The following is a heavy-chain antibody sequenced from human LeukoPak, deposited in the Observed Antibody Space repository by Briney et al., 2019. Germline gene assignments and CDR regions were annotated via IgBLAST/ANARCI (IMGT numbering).Heavy chain of an antibody. J-gene: IGHJ5*02. CDR2: FDPEDGET. D-gene: IGHD1-26*01. Sequence: GASVKVSCKVSGYTLTELSMHWVRQAPGKGLEWMGGFDPEDGETIYAQKFQGRVTITRDTSASTAYMGLSSLRSEDTAVYYCARARIVGATSGWFDPWGQGTLVTVSS. CDR3: ARARIVGATSGWFDP. V-gene: IGHV1-24*01. CDR1: GYTLTELS.